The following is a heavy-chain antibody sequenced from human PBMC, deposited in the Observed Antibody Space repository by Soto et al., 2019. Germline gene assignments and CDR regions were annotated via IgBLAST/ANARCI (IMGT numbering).Heavy chain of an antibody. CDR1: GFTFSSYA. CDR2: ISYDGSNK. V-gene: IGHV3-30*04. CDR3: ARDATVIAAAGTDWEY. J-gene: IGHJ4*02. Sequence: GGSLRLSCAASGFTFSSYAMHWVRQAPGKGLEWVAVISYDGSNKYYADSVKGRFTISRDNSKNTLYLQMNSLRAEDTAVYYCARDATVIAAAGTDWEYWGQGTLVTVSS. D-gene: IGHD6-13*01.